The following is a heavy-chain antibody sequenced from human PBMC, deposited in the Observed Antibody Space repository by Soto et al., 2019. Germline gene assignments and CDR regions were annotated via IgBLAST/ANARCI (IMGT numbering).Heavy chain of an antibody. Sequence: QVQLVQSGAEVKKPGSSVKVSCKASGGTFSSYAISWVRQAPGQGLEWLGGIIPIFGTANYAQKFQGRVTITADKSTSTAYMELSSLRSEDTAVYYCARDGYCSGGSCYSYYYGMDVWGQGTPVTVSS. CDR3: ARDGYCSGGSCYSYYYGMDV. J-gene: IGHJ6*02. CDR2: IIPIFGTA. V-gene: IGHV1-69*06. CDR1: GGTFSSYA. D-gene: IGHD2-15*01.